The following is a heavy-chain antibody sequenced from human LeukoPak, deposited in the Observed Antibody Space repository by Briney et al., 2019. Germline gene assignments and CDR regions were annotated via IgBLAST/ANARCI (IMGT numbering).Heavy chain of an antibody. CDR3: ARDTSSRYSGYEIDY. CDR2: TYYSGST. Sequence: SETLSLTCTVSGGSISSSSYYWGWIRQPPGKGLEWIGSTYYSGSTYYNPSLKSRVTISVDTSKNQFSLKLSSVTAADTAVYYCARDTSSRYSGYEIDYWGQGTLVTVSS. CDR1: GGSISSSSYY. J-gene: IGHJ4*02. V-gene: IGHV4-39*07. D-gene: IGHD5-12*01.